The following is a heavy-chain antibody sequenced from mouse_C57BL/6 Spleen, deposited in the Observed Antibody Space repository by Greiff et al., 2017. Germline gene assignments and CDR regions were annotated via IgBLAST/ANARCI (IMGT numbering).Heavy chain of an antibody. D-gene: IGHD1-1*01. CDR2: IYPGDGDT. CDR3: ARSGYCGSSYYFDD. CDR1: GYAFSSSW. Sequence: VQLQQSGAALVKPGASVKISCKASGYAFSSSWMNWVKQRPGKGLAWIGQIYPGDGDTNYNGKFKGKATLTADKSSSTAYMHLSSLTSADSAVYFWARSGYCGSSYYFDDWGQGTTLTVSS. J-gene: IGHJ2*01. V-gene: IGHV1-80*01.